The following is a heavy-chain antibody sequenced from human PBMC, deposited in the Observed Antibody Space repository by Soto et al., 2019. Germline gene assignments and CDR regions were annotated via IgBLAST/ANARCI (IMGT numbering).Heavy chain of an antibody. D-gene: IGHD3-3*01. J-gene: IGHJ4*02. Sequence: SETLSLTCGVSGGSINDYYWGWIRQPAGKGLEWIGHIYSSGSTDYSPSFKSRVTMSLDTSKNQFSLKLTSVTAADTAVYYCARASDGPPIFGVTVDYWVQVTMVSVSS. CDR2: IYSSGST. CDR1: GGSINDYY. V-gene: IGHV4-4*07. CDR3: ARASDGPPIFGVTVDY.